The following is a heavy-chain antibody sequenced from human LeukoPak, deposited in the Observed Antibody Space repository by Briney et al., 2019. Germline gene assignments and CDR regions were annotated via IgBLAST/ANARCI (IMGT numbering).Heavy chain of an antibody. CDR1: GYTFSVYG. V-gene: IGHV1-18*01. D-gene: IGHD2-15*01. CDR3: ARDCSGDSCSLDY. Sequence: ASVKVSCKASGYTFSVYGASWVRHAPGQGLEWMGWVSAYSGNTNYAQKFQGRVTMTTDTSTSTAYMELRSLRSDDTAVYYCARDCSGDSCSLDYWGQGTLVTVSS. CDR2: VSAYSGNT. J-gene: IGHJ4*02.